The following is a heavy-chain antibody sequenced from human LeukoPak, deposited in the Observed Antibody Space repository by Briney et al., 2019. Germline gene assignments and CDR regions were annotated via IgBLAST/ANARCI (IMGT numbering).Heavy chain of an antibody. CDR2: IKKDGSEK. CDR1: GFTFSSYW. Sequence: GGSLRLSCAASGFTFSSYWMSWVRQAPGKGLEWVANIKKDGSEKYYVDSVKGRFTISRDNAKTSLYLQMNSLRAEDTAVYYCARDRRYCSSTSCYDEGYFDYWGQGTLVTVSS. D-gene: IGHD2-2*01. V-gene: IGHV3-7*01. J-gene: IGHJ4*02. CDR3: ARDRRYCSSTSCYDEGYFDY.